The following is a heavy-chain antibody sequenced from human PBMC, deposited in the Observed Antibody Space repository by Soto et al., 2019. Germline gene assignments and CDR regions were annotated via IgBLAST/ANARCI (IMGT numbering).Heavy chain of an antibody. CDR1: GYTFTTYG. D-gene: IGHD1-7*01. Sequence: QVQLVQSGAEVKKPGASVKVACKTSGYTFTTYGINWVRQAPGQGLEWMGWISTYNGTTNYAPKVQGRVTMTTDTYTTTAYTELRSLRSDDTAVYYCARDGGNYAPGDFDYWGQGTLVTVSS. V-gene: IGHV1-18*01. J-gene: IGHJ4*02. CDR3: ARDGGNYAPGDFDY. CDR2: ISTYNGTT.